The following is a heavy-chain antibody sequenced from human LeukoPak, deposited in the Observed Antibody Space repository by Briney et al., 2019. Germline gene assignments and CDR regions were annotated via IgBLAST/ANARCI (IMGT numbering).Heavy chain of an antibody. V-gene: IGHV3-21*01. CDR3: ARGYSSSWYEVDY. D-gene: IGHD6-13*01. CDR1: GFTFSSYS. J-gene: IGHJ4*02. Sequence: PGGSLRLSCAASGFTFSSYSMNWVRQAPGKGLEWVSSISSGSSYIYYADSVKGRFTISRDNAKNSLYLQMNSLRAEDTAVYYCARGYSSSWYEVDYWGQGTLVTVSS. CDR2: ISSGSSYI.